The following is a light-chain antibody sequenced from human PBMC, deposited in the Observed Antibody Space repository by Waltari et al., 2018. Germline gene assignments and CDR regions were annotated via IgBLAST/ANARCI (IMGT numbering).Light chain of an antibody. V-gene: IGLV2-11*01. CDR1: SNDIGDYNF. CDR3: CSTSGRSNSVL. J-gene: IGLJ2*01. Sequence: QSALTQPRSVSGSPGQSVIISCSGTSNDIGDYNFVSWYRQYPGKAPKLIIYDVVQRPSGVHHRFSASKSGNTASLNISGLQVEDEATYFCCSTSGRSNSVLFGGGTELTVL. CDR2: DVV.